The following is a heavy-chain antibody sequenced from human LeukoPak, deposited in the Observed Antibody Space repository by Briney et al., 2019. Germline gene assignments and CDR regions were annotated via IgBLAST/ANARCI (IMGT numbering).Heavy chain of an antibody. J-gene: IGHJ4*02. Sequence: RGSLRLSCAASGFTFSSYAMSWVRQAPGKGLEWVSALSSRGGSTYYADSVKGRFTISRDNSKNTLYLQMNSLRAEDTAVYYCAKDGYCDILTGYYISGENYFDYWGQGTLVTASS. V-gene: IGHV3-23*01. CDR1: GFTFSSYA. CDR2: LSSRGGST. D-gene: IGHD3-9*01. CDR3: AKDGYCDILTGYYISGENYFDY.